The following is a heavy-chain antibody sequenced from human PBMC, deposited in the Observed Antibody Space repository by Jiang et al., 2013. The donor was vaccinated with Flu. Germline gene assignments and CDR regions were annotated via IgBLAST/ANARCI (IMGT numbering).Heavy chain of an antibody. Sequence: IYWDDDKRYSPSLKSRLTITKDTSKNQVVLTMTNMDPVDTATYYCARIQKNAYDGNSDAFDIWGQGTMVTVSS. V-gene: IGHV2-5*02. D-gene: IGHD4-23*01. CDR3: ARIQKNAYDGNSDAFDI. CDR2: IYWDDDK. J-gene: IGHJ3*02.